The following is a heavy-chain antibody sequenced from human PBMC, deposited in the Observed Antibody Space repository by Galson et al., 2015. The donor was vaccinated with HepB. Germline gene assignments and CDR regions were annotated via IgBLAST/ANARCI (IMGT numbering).Heavy chain of an antibody. CDR3: TRDNGVKAWFDP. V-gene: IGHV3-30*04. CDR1: GFIFSSYA. J-gene: IGHJ5*02. D-gene: IGHD2-8*01. CDR2: YDGTYK. Sequence: SLRLSCAASGFIFSSYAIHWVRQAPGKGLEWVAAYDGTYKYYADSVKGRFTISRDNSKNTSYLQMNSLRAEDTAVYYCTRDNGVKAWFDPWGQGTLVTVSS.